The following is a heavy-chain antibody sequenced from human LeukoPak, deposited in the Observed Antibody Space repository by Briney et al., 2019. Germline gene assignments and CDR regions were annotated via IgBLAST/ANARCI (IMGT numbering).Heavy chain of an antibody. Sequence: EASVKVSCKASGYTFTSYDINWVRQATGQGLEWMGWMNPNSGNTGYAQKFQGRVTMTRNTSISTAYMELSSLRSEDTAVYYCARLYCSGGSCYSYYYYGMDVWGQGTTVTVSS. CDR1: GYTFTSYD. J-gene: IGHJ6*02. D-gene: IGHD2-15*01. CDR3: ARLYCSGGSCYSYYYYGMDV. CDR2: MNPNSGNT. V-gene: IGHV1-8*01.